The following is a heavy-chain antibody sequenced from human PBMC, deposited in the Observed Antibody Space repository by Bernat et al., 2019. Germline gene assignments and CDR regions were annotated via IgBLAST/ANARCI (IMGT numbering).Heavy chain of an antibody. V-gene: IGHV3-21*01. J-gene: IGHJ3*02. CDR1: GFTFSSYS. CDR2: ISSSSSYI. Sequence: EVQLVESGGGLVKPGGSLRLSCAASGFTFSSYSMNWVRQAPGKGLEWVSSISSSSSYIYYADSVKGRFTISRDNAKNSLYLQMNSLRAEDTAVYYCARVGRLDSGWYGGDAFDIWGQGTMVTVSS. D-gene: IGHD6-19*01. CDR3: ARVGRLDSGWYGGDAFDI.